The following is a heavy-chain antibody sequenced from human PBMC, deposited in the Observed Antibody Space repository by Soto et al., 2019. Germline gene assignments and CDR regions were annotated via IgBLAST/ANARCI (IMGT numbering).Heavy chain of an antibody. D-gene: IGHD6-13*01. Sequence: GGSLRLSCAASGFTFSSYSMNWVRQAPGKGLEWVSSISSSSSYIYYADSVKGRFTISRDNAKNSLYLQMNSLRAEDTAVYYCARDPRYSSSSNAFDIWGQGTMVTVSS. CDR1: GFTFSSYS. V-gene: IGHV3-21*01. J-gene: IGHJ3*02. CDR3: ARDPRYSSSSNAFDI. CDR2: ISSSSSYI.